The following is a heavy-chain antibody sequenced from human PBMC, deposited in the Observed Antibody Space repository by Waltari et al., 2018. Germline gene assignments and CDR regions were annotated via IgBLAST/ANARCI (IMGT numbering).Heavy chain of an antibody. CDR3: ARDRVTGSSGPFNV. V-gene: IGHV4-38-2*02. CDR2: IYDSGNT. CDR1: GFSLSSRYF. D-gene: IGHD6-6*01. J-gene: IGHJ3*01. Sequence: QVQLRESGPGLVKPSETLSLPCAVSGFSLSSRYFWGWIRQPPGTGLEWIVSIYDSGNTYYNPSLNSRVTMSIDTSKNQFSLRVNSATAADTAVYYCARDRVTGSSGPFNVWGQGTMVTVSS.